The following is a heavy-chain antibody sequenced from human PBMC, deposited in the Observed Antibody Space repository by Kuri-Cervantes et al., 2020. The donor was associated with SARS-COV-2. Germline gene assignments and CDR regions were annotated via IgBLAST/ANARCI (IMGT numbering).Heavy chain of an antibody. J-gene: IGHJ4*02. V-gene: IGHV4-59*08. CDR3: ARGGGGNSESFVDY. CDR1: GGSISSYY. D-gene: IGHD4-23*01. Sequence: SETLSLTCTVSGGSISSYYWSWIRQPPGKGLEWIGYIYYSGNTNYDPSLKSRVTISIDTSKNQFSLKLSSVTAADTAVYYCARGGGGNSESFVDYWGQGTLVTVSS. CDR2: IYYSGNT.